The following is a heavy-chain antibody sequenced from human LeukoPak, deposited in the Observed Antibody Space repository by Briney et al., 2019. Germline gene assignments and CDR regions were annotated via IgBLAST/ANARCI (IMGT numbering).Heavy chain of an antibody. J-gene: IGHJ4*02. CDR3: ARDNGYSDY. CDR1: GFTVSRNY. V-gene: IGHV3-53*01. D-gene: IGHD5-24*01. CDR2: IHTGGST. Sequence: GGSLRLSCVASGFTVSRNYMSWVRQAPGKGLEWVSIIHTGGSTYYADSVKGRFTTSRDNSKNTLYLQMNSLRAEDTAVYYCARDNGYSDYWGQGTLVTVSS.